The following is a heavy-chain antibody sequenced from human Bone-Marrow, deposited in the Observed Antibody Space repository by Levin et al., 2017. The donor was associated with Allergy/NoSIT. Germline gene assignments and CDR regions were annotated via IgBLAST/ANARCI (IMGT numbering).Heavy chain of an antibody. V-gene: IGHV3-9*01. CDR2: ISWNSGSI. D-gene: IGHD2-2*01. CDR1: GFTFDDYA. J-gene: IGHJ4*02. Sequence: PGGSLRLSCAASGFTFDDYAMHWVRQAPGKGLEWVSGISWNSGSIGYADSVKGRFTISRDNAKNSLYLQMNSLRAEDTALYYCAKDYCSSTSCYYNYWGQGTLVTVSS. CDR3: AKDYCSSTSCYYNY.